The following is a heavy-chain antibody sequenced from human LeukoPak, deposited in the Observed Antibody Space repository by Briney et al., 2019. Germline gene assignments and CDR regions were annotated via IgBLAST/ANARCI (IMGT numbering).Heavy chain of an antibody. D-gene: IGHD1-26*01. CDR1: GFIFGGYC. J-gene: IGHJ6*03. Sequence: PGRSLRLSCTASGFIFGGYCMSWVRQAPGKGLEWVGYIKDKASGGTTENAAFVKGRFTISRDDSKSIAYLQMNSLRAEDTAVYYCARDPYSGTYGDTYYYYMDVWGKGTTVTISS. CDR2: IKDKASGGTT. CDR3: ARDPYSGTYGDTYYYYMDV. V-gene: IGHV3-49*04.